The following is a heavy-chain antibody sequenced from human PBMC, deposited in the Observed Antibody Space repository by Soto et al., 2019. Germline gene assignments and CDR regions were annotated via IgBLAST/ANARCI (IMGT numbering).Heavy chain of an antibody. CDR1: GVTVSSDAYY. CDR3: ARDYYGMDV. V-gene: IGHV4-31*03. Sequence: KPSETLSLTCTVSGVTVSSDAYYWSWIRQPPGKGLEWIGNIYHKGNTYYSPSLKSRLVIGLDTSKNQFSLSLSSVTAADTAVYYCARDYYGMDVWGQGTTVTVSS. CDR2: IYHKGNT. J-gene: IGHJ6*02.